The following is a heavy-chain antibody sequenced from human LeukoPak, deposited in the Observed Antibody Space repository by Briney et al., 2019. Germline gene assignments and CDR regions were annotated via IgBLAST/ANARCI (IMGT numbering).Heavy chain of an antibody. V-gene: IGHV1-18*01. CDR3: ARDLEFCGGDCYTDAFDI. CDR1: GYTFTTCG. Sequence: ASVKVSCKASGYTFTTCGISWVRQAPGQGLEWMGWISAYNGNTYYAQKLQGRVTMTTDTSTSTVYMELRSLRSDDTAIYYCARDLEFCGGDCYTDAFDIWGQGTMVTVSS. D-gene: IGHD2-21*02. CDR2: ISAYNGNT. J-gene: IGHJ3*02.